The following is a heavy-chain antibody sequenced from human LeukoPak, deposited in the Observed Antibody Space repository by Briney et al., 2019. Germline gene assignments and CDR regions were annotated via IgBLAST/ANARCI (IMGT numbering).Heavy chain of an antibody. CDR2: ISYDGNIK. J-gene: IGHJ3*02. D-gene: IGHD4-17*01. CDR3: ARDDYGDYVGENAFDI. CDR1: GFTFSSYA. V-gene: IGHV3-30*04. Sequence: GGSLRLSCAASGFTFSSYAMHWVRQAPGKGLEWVAVISYDGNIKYYTDSVKGRFTISRDNSKNTLYLQMNSLRAEDTAVYYCARDDYGDYVGENAFDIWGQGTMVTVSS.